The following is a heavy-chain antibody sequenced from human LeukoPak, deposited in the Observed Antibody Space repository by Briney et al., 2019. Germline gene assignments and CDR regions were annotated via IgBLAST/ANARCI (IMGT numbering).Heavy chain of an antibody. CDR1: GDSINSLDL. Sequence: SETLSLTCTVSGDSINSLDLWSWVRQPPGKGLEWIGEMYLGGTTHSNPSVKSRVTISIDKSKNQFFLNLSSVTAADTAVYYCAGLVGRYSSGLYYYYFDYWGQGTLVTVSS. J-gene: IGHJ4*02. CDR3: AGLVGRYSSGLYYYYFDY. CDR2: MYLGGTT. V-gene: IGHV4-4*02. D-gene: IGHD3-22*01.